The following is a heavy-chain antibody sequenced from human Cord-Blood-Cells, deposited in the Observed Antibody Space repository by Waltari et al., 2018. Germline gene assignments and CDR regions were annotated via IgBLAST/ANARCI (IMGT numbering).Heavy chain of an antibody. Sequence: QVQLVQSGAEVKKPGASVKVSCKASGYTFTSYAMHWVRQAPGQRLEWMGWINAGNGNTKYSQKCQGRVTSTRDTSASTAYMELSSLRSEDTAVYYCARDRCTNGVCYFDYWGQGTLVTVSS. CDR3: ARDRCTNGVCYFDY. V-gene: IGHV1-3*01. CDR1: GYTFTSYA. D-gene: IGHD2-8*01. CDR2: INAGNGNT. J-gene: IGHJ4*02.